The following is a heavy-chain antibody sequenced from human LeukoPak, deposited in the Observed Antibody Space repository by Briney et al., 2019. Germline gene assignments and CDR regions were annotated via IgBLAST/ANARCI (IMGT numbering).Heavy chain of an antibody. CDR2: ITSKPNSYET. CDR3: AGGRGWYSPDY. CDR1: GFTFSGSA. Sequence: QSGGSLRLSCAAPGFTFSGSAMHWVRQASGKGLEWVGRITSKPNSYETVYAASMNGRFTISRDDSKNTAYLQMNSLKTEDTAVCYCAGGRGWYSPDYWGQGTLVTVSS. D-gene: IGHD6-19*01. V-gene: IGHV3-73*01. J-gene: IGHJ4*02.